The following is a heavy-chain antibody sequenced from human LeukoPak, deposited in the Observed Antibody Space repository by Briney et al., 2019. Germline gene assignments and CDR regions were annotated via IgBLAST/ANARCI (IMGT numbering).Heavy chain of an antibody. CDR2: MNPYSGNT. Sequence: ASVKVSCKASGYTFTNYDIHWVRQASGQGLEWMGWMNPYSGNTGYAQNFQGRITITRNTSISTAYMELSSLRSEDTAVYYCASRNDYYDSSGYYYEYWGQGTLVTVSS. CDR3: ASRNDYYDSSGYYYEY. D-gene: IGHD3-22*01. V-gene: IGHV1-8*03. J-gene: IGHJ4*02. CDR1: GYTFTNYD.